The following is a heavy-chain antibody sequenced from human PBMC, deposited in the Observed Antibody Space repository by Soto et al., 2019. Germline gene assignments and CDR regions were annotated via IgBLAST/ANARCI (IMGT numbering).Heavy chain of an antibody. D-gene: IGHD3-9*01. CDR2: IVVGSGNT. J-gene: IGHJ4*02. V-gene: IGHV1-58*01. CDR3: AAPYYDILTGYESGDY. CDR1: GFTFTSSA. Sequence: QMPLVQSGPEVKKPGTSVKVSCKASGFTFTSSAVQWVRQARGQRLEWIGWIVVGSGNTNYAQKFQERVTITRDMSTSTAYMELSSLRSEDTAVYYCAAPYYDILTGYESGDYWGQGTLVTVSS.